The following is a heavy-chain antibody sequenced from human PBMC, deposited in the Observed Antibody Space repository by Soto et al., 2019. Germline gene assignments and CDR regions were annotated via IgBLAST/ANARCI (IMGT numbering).Heavy chain of an antibody. D-gene: IGHD2-21*02. CDR3: AREIVTAGGNNYFDP. CDR1: GGTVASSHW. V-gene: IGHV4-4*02. J-gene: IGHJ5*02. CDR2: VYHTGDT. Sequence: QVPLQESGPRLVKPSGSLSLTCGVSGGTVASSHWWSWVRQSPGGGLEWIGNVYHTGDTNLNPSLQSRVTISVDKSNNQFSLRLNSLTAADTAVYFCAREIVTAGGNNYFDPWGPGTLVTVSS.